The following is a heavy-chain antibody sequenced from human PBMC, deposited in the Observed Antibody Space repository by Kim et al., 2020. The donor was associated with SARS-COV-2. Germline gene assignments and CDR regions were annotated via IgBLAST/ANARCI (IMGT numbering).Heavy chain of an antibody. V-gene: IGHV4-59*13. CDR3: ARERGGYGYGDYEYFDL. Sequence: SETLSLTCTVSGGSISSYYWSWIRQPPGKGLEWIGYIYYSGSTNYNPSLKSRVTISVDTSKNQFSLKLSSVTAADTAVYYCARERGGYGYGDYEYFDLWGRGTLVTVSS. CDR1: GGSISSYY. CDR2: IYYSGST. D-gene: IGHD4-17*01. J-gene: IGHJ2*01.